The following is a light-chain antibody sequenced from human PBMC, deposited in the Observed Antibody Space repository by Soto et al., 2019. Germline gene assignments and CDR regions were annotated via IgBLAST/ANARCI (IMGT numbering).Light chain of an antibody. CDR3: QQYKSPPWT. V-gene: IGKV1-5*03. CDR1: ESITNW. Sequence: DIQMTQSPPTLSASVGDRVTISCRASESITNWLAWYQHKPGKAPKLLIYKASSVESGVPSRFSGSGSGTEFTLTISSLQPDDFATYYCQQYKSPPWTFGQGTKVEIK. CDR2: KAS. J-gene: IGKJ1*01.